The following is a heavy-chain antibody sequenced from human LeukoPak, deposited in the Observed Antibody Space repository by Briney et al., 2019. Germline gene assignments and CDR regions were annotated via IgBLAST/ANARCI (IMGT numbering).Heavy chain of an antibody. V-gene: IGHV1-2*02. Sequence: VASVKVSCKASGYTFTGYYMHWVRQAPGQGLEWMGWINPNSGGTNYAQKFQGRVTMTRDTSISTAYMELSRLRSDDTAVYYCARSNSGSYSIWPSDAFDIWGQGTMVTVSS. CDR2: INPNSGGT. J-gene: IGHJ3*02. D-gene: IGHD1-26*01. CDR3: ARSNSGSYSIWPSDAFDI. CDR1: GYTFTGYY.